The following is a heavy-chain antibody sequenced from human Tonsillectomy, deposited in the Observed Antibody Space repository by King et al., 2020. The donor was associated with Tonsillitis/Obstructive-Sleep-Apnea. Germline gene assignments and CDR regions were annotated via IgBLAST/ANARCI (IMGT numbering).Heavy chain of an antibody. D-gene: IGHD3-3*01. CDR2: IYYSGST. J-gene: IGHJ3*02. CDR3: GRHGRSGYHTHAFDI. Sequence: LQLQESGPGLVKPSETLSLTCTVSGGSISSRSYYWGWIRQPPGKGLEWIGSIYYSGSTYYNPSLTSRVTISVDTSKDQFSLKLSSVTAADTAVYYCGRHGRSGYHTHAFDIWGQGTMVTVSS. CDR1: GGSISSRSYY. V-gene: IGHV4-39*01.